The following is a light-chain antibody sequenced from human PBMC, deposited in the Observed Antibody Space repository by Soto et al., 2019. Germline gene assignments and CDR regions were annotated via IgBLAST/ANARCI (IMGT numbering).Light chain of an antibody. Sequence: QSALTQPASVSGPPGQSITVSCTGTSSGIGAYDYVSWYQQHPGKAPKVIISEVSKRPSGVSHRFSGSKSGNTASLTISGLQAEDEADYYCSSYTSSSTVGVFGTGTKLTVL. J-gene: IGLJ1*01. V-gene: IGLV2-14*01. CDR1: SSGIGAYDY. CDR3: SSYTSSSTVGV. CDR2: EVS.